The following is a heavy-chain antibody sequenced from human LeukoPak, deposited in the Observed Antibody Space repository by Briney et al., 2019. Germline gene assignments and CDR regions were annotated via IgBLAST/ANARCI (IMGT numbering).Heavy chain of an antibody. Sequence: PSETLPLTCAVYGGSFSGYYWSWIRQPPGKGLEWIGEINHSGSTNYNPSLKSRVTISVDTSKNQFSLKLSSVTAADTAVYYCASQKIEGYSYGYYYYGMDVWGQGTTVTVSS. D-gene: IGHD5-18*01. CDR2: INHSGST. V-gene: IGHV4-34*01. CDR1: GGSFSGYY. J-gene: IGHJ6*02. CDR3: ASQKIEGYSYGYYYYGMDV.